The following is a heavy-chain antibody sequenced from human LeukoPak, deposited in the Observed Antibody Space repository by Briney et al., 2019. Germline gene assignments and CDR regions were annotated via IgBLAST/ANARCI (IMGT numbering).Heavy chain of an antibody. Sequence: ASVKVSCKASGGTFSSYAISWVRQAPGQGLEWMGGIIPIFGTANYAQKFQGRATITADESTSTAYMELSSLRSEDTAVYYCARDYRYYYDSSGYYYFDYWGQGTLVTVSS. J-gene: IGHJ4*02. D-gene: IGHD3-22*01. CDR3: ARDYRYYYDSSGYYYFDY. CDR1: GGTFSSYA. V-gene: IGHV1-69*01. CDR2: IIPIFGTA.